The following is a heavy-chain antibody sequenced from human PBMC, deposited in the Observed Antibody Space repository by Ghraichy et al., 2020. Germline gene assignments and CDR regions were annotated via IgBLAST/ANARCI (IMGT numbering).Heavy chain of an antibody. Sequence: GGSLGLSCAASGFTFSGYWMSWVRQAPGKGLEWVASIKQDGSEEHYVDSVKGRFTISRDNAKNSLSLQMNSLRAEDTAVYYCAKNIVAAGKYYYYYYGMDVWGQGTTVTVSS. V-gene: IGHV3-7*01. CDR2: IKQDGSEE. J-gene: IGHJ6*02. CDR3: AKNIVAAGKYYYYYYGMDV. CDR1: GFTFSGYW. D-gene: IGHD6-25*01.